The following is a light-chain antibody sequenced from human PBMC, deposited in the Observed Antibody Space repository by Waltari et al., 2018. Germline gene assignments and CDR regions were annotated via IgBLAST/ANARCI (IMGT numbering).Light chain of an antibody. CDR2: VNSDGSH. Sequence: QLVLTQSPSASASLGASVKLPCTLSSGHSSNIIAWHQQQPEKGPQYLMKVNSDGSHSKGDEIPDRFSGSSSGAERYLTISSLQSEDEADYYCQTGGHGTWVFGGGTKLTVL. CDR1: SGHSSNI. V-gene: IGLV4-69*01. J-gene: IGLJ3*02. CDR3: QTGGHGTWV.